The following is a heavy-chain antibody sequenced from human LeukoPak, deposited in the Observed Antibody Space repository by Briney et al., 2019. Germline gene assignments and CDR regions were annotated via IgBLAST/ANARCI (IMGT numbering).Heavy chain of an antibody. D-gene: IGHD2-2*01. V-gene: IGHV7-4-1*02. CDR1: GYTFTGYY. CDR2: INTNTGNP. Sequence: ASVKVSCKASGYTFTGYYMHRVRQAPGQGLEWMAWINTNTGNPTYAQGFTGRFVFSLDTSISTAYLHISGLKAEDTAVYYCARDGLRSCTSSSCYPGEDAFDIWGQGTMVTVSS. CDR3: ARDGLRSCTSSSCYPGEDAFDI. J-gene: IGHJ3*02.